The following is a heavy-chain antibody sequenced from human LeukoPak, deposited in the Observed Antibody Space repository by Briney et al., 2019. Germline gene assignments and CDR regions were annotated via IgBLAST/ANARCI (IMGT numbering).Heavy chain of an antibody. CDR3: ARDQGTTPEYYYYGMDV. J-gene: IGHJ6*02. D-gene: IGHD2/OR15-2a*01. Sequence: PGRSLRLSCAASGFTFSSYGMHWVRQAPGKGLEWVAVIWYGGSKKYYAGSVKGRFTISRDNSKNTLYLQMNSLRAEDTAVYYCARDQGTTPEYYYYGMDVWGQGTMVTVSS. CDR1: GFTFSSYG. V-gene: IGHV3-33*08. CDR2: IWYGGSKK.